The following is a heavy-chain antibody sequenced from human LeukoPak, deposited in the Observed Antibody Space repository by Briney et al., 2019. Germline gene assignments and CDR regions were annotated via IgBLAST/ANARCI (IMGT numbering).Heavy chain of an antibody. CDR2: INPNSGGT. V-gene: IGHV1-2*02. Sequence: ASVKVSCKASGYTFTGYYMHWVRQAPGQGLEWMGWINPNSGGTNYAQKFQGRVTMTRDTSISTAYMELSRLRSDDTAVYYCAREDYGDENWFDPWGQGTLVTVSS. J-gene: IGHJ5*02. D-gene: IGHD4-17*01. CDR3: AREDYGDENWFDP. CDR1: GYTFTGYY.